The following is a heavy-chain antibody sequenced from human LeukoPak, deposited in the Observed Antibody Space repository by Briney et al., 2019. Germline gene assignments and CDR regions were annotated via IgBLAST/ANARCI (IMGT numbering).Heavy chain of an antibody. Sequence: GGSLRLSCAASGFTFSSYSMNWVRQAPGKGLEWVSYISSSSSTIYYADSVKGRFTIPRDNAKNSLYLQMNSLRAEDTAVYYCARLGLVRNFDYWGQGTLVTVSS. CDR2: ISSSSSTI. V-gene: IGHV3-48*01. J-gene: IGHJ4*02. D-gene: IGHD3/OR15-3a*01. CDR1: GFTFSSYS. CDR3: ARLGLVRNFDY.